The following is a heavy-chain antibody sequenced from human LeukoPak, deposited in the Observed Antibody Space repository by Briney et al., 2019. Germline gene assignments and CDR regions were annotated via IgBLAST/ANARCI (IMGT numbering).Heavy chain of an antibody. CDR1: GFTFSSYS. CDR2: ISSSSSYI. J-gene: IGHJ6*02. Sequence: GGSLRLSCAASGFTFSSYSMNWVRQAPGKGLEWVSSISSSSSYIYYADSVKGRFTISRDNAKNSLYLQMNSLRDEDTAVYYCARDIVVVPAAILYYYYYYGMDVWGQGTTVTVSS. V-gene: IGHV3-21*01. D-gene: IGHD2-2*01. CDR3: ARDIVVVPAAILYYYYYYGMDV.